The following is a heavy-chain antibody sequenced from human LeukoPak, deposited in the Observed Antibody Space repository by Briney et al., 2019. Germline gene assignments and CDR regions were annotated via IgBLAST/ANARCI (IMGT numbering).Heavy chain of an antibody. CDR3: AKWWSYYYDS. CDR1: GFTFSSYA. D-gene: IGHD2-15*01. V-gene: IGHV3-30-3*01. Sequence: PGGSLRLSCAASGFTFSSYAMHWVRQAPGKELEWVAVISYDGSNKYYADSVKGRFTISRDNSKNTLYLQMNSLRAEDTAVYYCAKWWSYYYDSWGQGTLVTVSS. CDR2: ISYDGSNK. J-gene: IGHJ4*02.